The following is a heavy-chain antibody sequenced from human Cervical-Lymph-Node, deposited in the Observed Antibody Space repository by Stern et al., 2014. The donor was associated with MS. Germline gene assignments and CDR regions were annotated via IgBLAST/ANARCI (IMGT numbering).Heavy chain of an antibody. J-gene: IGHJ4*02. CDR2: ISTDGRNK. CDR3: ANGPPFEY. D-gene: IGHD3/OR15-3a*01. Sequence: QVQLVESGGGVVQPGRSLRLSCAASGFTFSTPDMHWVRQAPGPGLEWVTFISTDGRNKYYADSVKGRFTVSRDNSKNTLYLQMNSLRPEDTAVYYCANGPPFEYWGQGTLVTVSS. V-gene: IGHV3-30*18. CDR1: GFTFSTPD.